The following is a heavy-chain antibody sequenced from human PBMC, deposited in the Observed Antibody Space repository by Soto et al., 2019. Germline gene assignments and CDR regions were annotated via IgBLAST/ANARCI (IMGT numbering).Heavy chain of an antibody. CDR3: ARGGFGSPDY. CDR1: GFTFSNLW. D-gene: IGHD6-19*01. Sequence: EVQLVESGGGLVQPGGSLRLSCAASGFTFSNLWMTWVRQAPGTGLEWVANIKQDGSEKYYVDTVKGRFTISRDNAKNSLYLQMNSLRAEDTAVYYCARGGFGSPDYWGQGTLVTVSS. CDR2: IKQDGSEK. V-gene: IGHV3-7*01. J-gene: IGHJ4*02.